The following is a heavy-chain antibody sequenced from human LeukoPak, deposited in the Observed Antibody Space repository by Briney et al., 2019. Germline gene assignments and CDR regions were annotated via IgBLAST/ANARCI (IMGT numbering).Heavy chain of an antibody. CDR1: GGSISSSSYY. CDR3: ATEWTDGEYVDY. V-gene: IGHV4-39*02. D-gene: IGHD4-17*01. CDR2: IYFSGNT. Sequence: SETLSLTCTVSGGSISSSSYYWAWLRQPPAKGLEWIGNIYFSGNTYYNPSLQSRVTMSVDTSKNHFSLKLNSVTAADTAVYYCATEWTDGEYVDYWGQGTLVTVSS. J-gene: IGHJ4*02.